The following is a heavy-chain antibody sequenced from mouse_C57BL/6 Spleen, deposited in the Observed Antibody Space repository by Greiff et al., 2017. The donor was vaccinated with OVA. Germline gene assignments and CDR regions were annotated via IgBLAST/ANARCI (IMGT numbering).Heavy chain of an antibody. CDR1: GFSFNTYA. V-gene: IGHV10-1*01. J-gene: IGHJ3*01. CDR3: VREGANSFAY. Sequence: EVQGVESGGGLVQPKGSLKLSCAASGFSFNTYAMNWVRQAPGKGLEWVARIRSKSNNYATYYADSVKDRFTISRDDSESMLYLQMNNLKTEDTAMYYCVREGANSFAYWGQGTLVTVSA. CDR2: IRSKSNNYAT. D-gene: IGHD3-1*01.